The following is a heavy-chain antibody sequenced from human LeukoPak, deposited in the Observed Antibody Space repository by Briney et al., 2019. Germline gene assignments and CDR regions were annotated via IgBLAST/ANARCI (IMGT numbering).Heavy chain of an antibody. Sequence: ASVKVSCKASGYTFTSYAMNWVRQAPGQGLEWMGWINTNTGNPTYAQGFTGRFVFSLDTSVSTAYLQISSLKAEDTAVYYCARARPYYDSSGYYLGDAFDIWGQGTMVTVSS. J-gene: IGHJ3*02. CDR3: ARARPYYDSSGYYLGDAFDI. CDR1: GYTFTSYA. V-gene: IGHV7-4-1*02. CDR2: INTNTGNP. D-gene: IGHD3-22*01.